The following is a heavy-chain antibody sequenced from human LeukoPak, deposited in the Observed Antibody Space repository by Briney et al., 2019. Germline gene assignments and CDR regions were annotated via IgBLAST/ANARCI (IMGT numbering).Heavy chain of an antibody. CDR2: IYYIGST. CDR3: ARVNSGSGGGNSVYYGMDV. D-gene: IGHD4-23*01. CDR1: GGSISSYY. J-gene: IGHJ6*02. V-gene: IGHV4-59*01. Sequence: SETLSLTCTVSGGSISSYYWSWIRQPPPKGLEWIGYIYYIGSTTYNPPLKSRVTISVDTSKNQFSLKLSSVTAADTAVYYCARVNSGSGGGNSVYYGMDVWGQGTTVTVSS.